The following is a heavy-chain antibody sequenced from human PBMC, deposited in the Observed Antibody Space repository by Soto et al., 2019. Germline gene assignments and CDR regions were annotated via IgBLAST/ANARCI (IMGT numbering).Heavy chain of an antibody. V-gene: IGHV1-69*02. D-gene: IGHD1-1*01. CDR1: GGTFSSQT. CDR3: ARPAVNDLDADSSAFDI. J-gene: IGHJ3*02. CDR2: VIPIIGEG. Sequence: QVQLVQSGAEVKEPGSSVKVSCKVSGGTFSSQTINWVRQVPGQGLERMGSVIPIIGEGKYAQSFLGRVTITADRSTSTAYMGLSSLRSGDTAVYYCARPAVNDLDADSSAFDIWGQGTMVTVSS.